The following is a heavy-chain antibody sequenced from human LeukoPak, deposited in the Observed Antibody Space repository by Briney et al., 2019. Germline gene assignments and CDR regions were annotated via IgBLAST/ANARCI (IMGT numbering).Heavy chain of an antibody. CDR2: IYYSGST. J-gene: IGHJ4*02. D-gene: IGHD1-26*01. CDR3: ARYTSHSGSYRTAHPSYYFDY. CDR1: GGSISSSSYY. V-gene: IGHV4-39*01. Sequence: SETLSLTCTVSGGSISSSSYYWGWIRQPPGKGLEWIGSIYYSGSTYYNPSLKSRVTISVDTSKNQFSLKLSSVTAADTAVYYCARYTSHSGSYRTAHPSYYFDYWGQGTLVTVSS.